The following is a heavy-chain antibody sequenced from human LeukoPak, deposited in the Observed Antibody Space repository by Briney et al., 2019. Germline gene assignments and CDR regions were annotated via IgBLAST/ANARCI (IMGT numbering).Heavy chain of an antibody. CDR3: ARNIAAAFPDY. J-gene: IGHJ4*02. D-gene: IGHD6-13*01. CDR1: GYTFTTYG. CDR2: ISAHNANT. V-gene: IGHV1-18*01. Sequence: ASVKVSCKASGYTFTTYGISWVRQAPGQGLEWMGWISAHNANTNYAQKLQGTVTMTTDTSTSTAYMELRSLRSDDTAVYYCARNIAAAFPDYWGQGTLVTVSS.